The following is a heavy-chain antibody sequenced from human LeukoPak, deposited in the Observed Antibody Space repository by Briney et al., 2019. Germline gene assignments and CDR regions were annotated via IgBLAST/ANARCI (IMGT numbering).Heavy chain of an antibody. CDR2: IYHSGST. J-gene: IGHJ5*02. V-gene: IGHV4-38-2*01. CDR3: AKGGHYSFFDP. D-gene: IGHD3-10*01. CDR1: GYSISSGYY. Sequence: SETLSLTCAVSGYSISSGYYWGWIRQPPGKGLEWIGSIYHSGSTYYNPSLKSRVTISVDTSRNQFSLKLSSVTAADTAVYYCAKGGHYSFFDPWGQGTLVTVSS.